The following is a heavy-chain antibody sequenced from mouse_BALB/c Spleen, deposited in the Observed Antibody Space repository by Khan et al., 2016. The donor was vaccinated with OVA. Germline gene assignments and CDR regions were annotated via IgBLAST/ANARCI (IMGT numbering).Heavy chain of an antibody. CDR2: ISYSGST. CDR3: ASYAMDY. V-gene: IGHV3-8*02. CDR1: GYSITSCY. Sequence: VELVESGPSLVKPSQTLSLTCSVTGYSITSCYWNWIRKFPGNKLEYMGYISYSGSTYYNPSLKSRISITRDTSKNQYYLQLNSVTTEDTATYYCASYAMDYWGQGTSVTVSS. J-gene: IGHJ4*01.